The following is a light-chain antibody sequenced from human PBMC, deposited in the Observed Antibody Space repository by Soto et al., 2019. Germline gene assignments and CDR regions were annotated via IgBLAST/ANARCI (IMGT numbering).Light chain of an antibody. V-gene: IGKV1-27*01. J-gene: IGKJ2*01. CDR3: QKYNSAPKT. CDR2: AAS. CDR1: QDISNY. Sequence: DIQMTQSPSSLSASVGDRVTITCRASQDISNYLAWYQQKPGEVPKLLIYAASTLQKGVQSRFSGGGSGTLFTLTIGSLQPDDVATYYCQKYNSAPKTFGRGTRLEIK.